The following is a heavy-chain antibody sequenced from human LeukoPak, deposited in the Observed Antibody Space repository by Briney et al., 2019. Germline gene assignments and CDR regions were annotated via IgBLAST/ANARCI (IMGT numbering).Heavy chain of an antibody. CDR2: ISGSGGST. CDR3: AKARGSDYGDYVIFDY. V-gene: IGHV3-23*01. CDR1: GFTFSSYA. Sequence: GGSLRLSCAASGFTFSSYAMSWVRQAPGKGLEWVSAISGSGGSTYYADSVKGRFTISRDNSKNTLYLQLNSLRAEDTALYYCAKARGSDYGDYVIFDYWGQGTLVTVSS. D-gene: IGHD4-17*01. J-gene: IGHJ4*02.